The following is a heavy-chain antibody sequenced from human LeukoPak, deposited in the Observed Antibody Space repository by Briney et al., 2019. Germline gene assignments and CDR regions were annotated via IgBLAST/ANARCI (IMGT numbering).Heavy chain of an antibody. V-gene: IGHV4-59*01. D-gene: IGHD3-10*01. Sequence: SETLSLTCTVSGGSISSYYWSWIRQPPGKGLEWIGYIYYSGSTNYTPSLKSRVTISVDTSKNQFSLKLSSVTAADTAVYYCARVAYGFGERYFDYWGQGTLVTVSS. CDR1: GGSISSYY. CDR2: IYYSGST. J-gene: IGHJ4*02. CDR3: ARVAYGFGERYFDY.